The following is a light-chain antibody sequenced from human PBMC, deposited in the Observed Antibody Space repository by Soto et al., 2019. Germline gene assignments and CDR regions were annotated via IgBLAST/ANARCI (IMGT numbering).Light chain of an antibody. J-gene: IGKJ2*01. V-gene: IGKV3-15*01. CDR1: QSVSSD. CDR3: QQYNNWPHT. Sequence: EIVMTQSPATLSVSPGERVTLSCRASQSVSSDLAWYLQKPGQAPSLLVYGASTRATGMPARFSGSGSGTEFTLTISSLQSEDFAVYYCQQYNNWPHTFGQGTNLEIK. CDR2: GAS.